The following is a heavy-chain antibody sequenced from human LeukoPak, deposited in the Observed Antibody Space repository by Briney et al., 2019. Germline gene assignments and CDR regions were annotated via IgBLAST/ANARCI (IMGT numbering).Heavy chain of an antibody. Sequence: GGSLRLSCAASGFTFSSYAMSWVRQAPGKGLEWVSAISGSGGSTYYADSVKGRFTISRDNSKNTLYLQMNSLRAEDTAVYYCAKIKGCSSTSCPHAFDIWGQGTMVAVSS. CDR2: ISGSGGST. J-gene: IGHJ3*02. V-gene: IGHV3-23*01. CDR3: AKIKGCSSTSCPHAFDI. CDR1: GFTFSSYA. D-gene: IGHD2-2*01.